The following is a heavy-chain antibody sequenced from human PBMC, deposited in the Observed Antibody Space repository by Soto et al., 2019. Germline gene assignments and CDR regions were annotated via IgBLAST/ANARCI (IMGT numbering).Heavy chain of an antibody. D-gene: IGHD1-26*01. CDR2: IIPIFGTA. CDR3: ASRGVGATFYYYYGMDV. J-gene: IGHJ6*02. V-gene: IGHV1-69*13. Sequence: ASVKVSCKASGGTFSSYAISWVRQAPGQGLEWMGGIIPIFGTANYAQKFQGRVTITADESTSTAYMELSSLRSEDTAVYYCASRGVGATFYYYYGMDVWGQGTTVTVSS. CDR1: GGTFSSYA.